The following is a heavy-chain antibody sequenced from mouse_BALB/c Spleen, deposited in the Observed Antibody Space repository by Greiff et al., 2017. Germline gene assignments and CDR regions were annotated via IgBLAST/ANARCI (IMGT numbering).Heavy chain of an antibody. Sequence: EVKVVESGGGLVKPGGSLKLSCAASGFAFSSYDMSWVRQTPEKRLEWVAYISSGGGSTYYPDTVKGRFTISRDNAKNTLYLQMSSLKSEDTAMYYCARPLFSRYGSDYWGQGTLVTVSA. J-gene: IGHJ3*01. CDR3: ARPLFSRYGSDY. V-gene: IGHV5-12-1*01. D-gene: IGHD1-2*01. CDR1: GFAFSSYD. CDR2: ISSGGGST.